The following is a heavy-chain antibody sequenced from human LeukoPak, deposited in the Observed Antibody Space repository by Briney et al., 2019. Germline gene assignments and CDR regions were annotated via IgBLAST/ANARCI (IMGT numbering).Heavy chain of an antibody. J-gene: IGHJ4*02. Sequence: SETPSLTCTVSGGSISSYYWSWIRRPPGKGLEWIGYIYYSGSTNYNPSLKSRVTISVDTSKNQFSLKLSSVTAADTAVYYCARVQPNYYGSGSYADYWGQGTLVTVSS. V-gene: IGHV4-59*01. CDR3: ARVQPNYYGSGSYADY. CDR2: IYYSGST. CDR1: GGSISSYY. D-gene: IGHD3-10*01.